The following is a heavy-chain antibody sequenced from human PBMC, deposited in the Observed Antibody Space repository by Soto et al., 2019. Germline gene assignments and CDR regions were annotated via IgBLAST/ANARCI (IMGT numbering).Heavy chain of an antibody. V-gene: IGHV4-31*03. D-gene: IGHD2-21*02. CDR2: IFNRGGT. CDR3: ARAPRIMVVTAVHDAIDI. Sequence: QVQLQESGPGLVKPSQTLSLTCTAFGVSISGGDYSWSWIRQHPGKGLEWVGYIFNRGGTYYDPSLKSRLIISLDTCKNQFSLKQSLVTAADTAVYYCARAPRIMVVTAVHDAIDIWGQGTIVTVSA. J-gene: IGHJ3*02. CDR1: GVSISGGDYS.